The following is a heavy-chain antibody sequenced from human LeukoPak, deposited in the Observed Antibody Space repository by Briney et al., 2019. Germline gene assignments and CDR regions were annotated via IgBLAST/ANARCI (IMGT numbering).Heavy chain of an antibody. CDR3: VKTYCSITRCSPGFDS. J-gene: IGHJ4*02. V-gene: IGHV3-23*01. CDR2: ISGTNDET. CDR1: GFIFKLFA. D-gene: IGHD3-10*01. Sequence: GGSLRLSCVGSGFIFKLFAVGWVRQAPGKGLEWVSVISGTNDETDYADSVRGHFTISRDNSLNTLSLQMDNLRAEDTAVYYCVKTYCSITRCSPGFDSWGQGTLVTVSS.